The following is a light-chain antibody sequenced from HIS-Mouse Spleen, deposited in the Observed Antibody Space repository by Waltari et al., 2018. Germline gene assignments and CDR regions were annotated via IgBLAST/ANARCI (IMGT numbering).Light chain of an antibody. Sequence: SYELTQPPSVSVSPGQTDRITCSGDALPKKYAYWYQQKSGQAPVLVIYEDSKRPFGIPERFSGSSSGTMATLTISGAQVEDEADYYCYSTDSSGNHRVFGGGTKLTVL. J-gene: IGLJ2*01. CDR2: EDS. V-gene: IGLV3-10*01. CDR1: ALPKKY. CDR3: YSTDSSGNHRV.